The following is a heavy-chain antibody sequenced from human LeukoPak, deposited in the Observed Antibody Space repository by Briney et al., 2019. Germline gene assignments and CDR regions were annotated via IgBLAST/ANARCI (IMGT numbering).Heavy chain of an antibody. CDR3: ARGILGYCSSTSCTNYYYGMDV. CDR2: INHSGST. V-gene: IGHV4-34*01. J-gene: IGHJ6*02. D-gene: IGHD2-2*01. CDR1: GGSFSGYY. Sequence: SETLSLTCAVYGGSFSGYYWSWIRQPPGKGLEWIGEINHSGSTNYNPSLKSRVTISVDTSKNQFSLKLSSVTAADTAVYYCARGILGYCSSTSCTNYYYGMDVWGQGTTVTVSS.